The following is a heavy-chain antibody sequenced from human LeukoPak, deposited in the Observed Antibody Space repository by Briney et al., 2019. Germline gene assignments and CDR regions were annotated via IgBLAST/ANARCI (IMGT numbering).Heavy chain of an antibody. D-gene: IGHD2-8*01. CDR3: ARSTPNGPFDY. CDR1: GFTFNDHY. V-gene: IGHV3-72*01. CDR2: IRKKANSYTT. J-gene: IGHJ4*02. Sequence: QPGGSLRLSCAASGFTFNDHYMDWARQVPGKGLEWVGRIRKKANSYTTEYAASVKGRFSISRDDSKSSLYLQMNSLETEDTAVDYCARSTPNGPFDYWGQGTLVSVSS.